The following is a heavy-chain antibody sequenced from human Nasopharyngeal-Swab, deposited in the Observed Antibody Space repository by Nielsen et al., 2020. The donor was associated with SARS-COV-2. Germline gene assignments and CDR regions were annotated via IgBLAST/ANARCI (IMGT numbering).Heavy chain of an antibody. CDR1: GYTFIDCS. CDR3: ARLGAAGDFDY. D-gene: IGHD6-13*01. V-gene: IGHV1-3*01. J-gene: IGHJ4*02. Sequence: ASVQVSCKASGYTFIDCSVHWVRQAPGQRLEWMGRINPDNGYTKYSQMFQDRVSITRDTSANTVYMELSSLRSEDTAVVFCARLGAAGDFDYWGQGSLVTASS. CDR2: INPDNGYT.